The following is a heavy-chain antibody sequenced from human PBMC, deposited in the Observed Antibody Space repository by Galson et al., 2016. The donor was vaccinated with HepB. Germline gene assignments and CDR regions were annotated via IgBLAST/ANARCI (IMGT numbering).Heavy chain of an antibody. CDR1: GYTFTGYS. J-gene: IGHJ6*04. CDR3: ARGQVIGSSYSIYRRYSLDV. D-gene: IGHD2-21*01. CDR2: INPDSGGT. Sequence: SVKVSCKASGYTFTGYSMHWVRQAPGQGLEWMGWINPDSGGTNYAQKFQGWITMTRDTSISTAYMELSRLRSDDTAVYYCARGQVIGSSYSIYRRYSLDVWGTGTTVTVSS. V-gene: IGHV1-2*04.